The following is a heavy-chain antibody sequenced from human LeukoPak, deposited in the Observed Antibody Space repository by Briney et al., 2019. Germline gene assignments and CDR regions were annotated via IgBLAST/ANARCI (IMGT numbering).Heavy chain of an antibody. D-gene: IGHD3-22*01. CDR1: GGPITSGGSY. Sequence: PSQTLSLTCTVSGGPITSGGSYWSWIRQHPGEGLEWIGYIYYSGSTYYNPSLKSRVTISVDTSKKRFSLKLNSVTAADTAVYFCASQANYYDSSGYFIHWGQGILVTVSS. CDR2: IYYSGST. J-gene: IGHJ1*01. V-gene: IGHV4-31*03. CDR3: ASQANYYDSSGYFIH.